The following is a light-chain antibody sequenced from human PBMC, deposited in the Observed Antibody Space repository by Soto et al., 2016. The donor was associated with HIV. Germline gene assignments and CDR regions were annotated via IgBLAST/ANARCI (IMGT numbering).Light chain of an antibody. V-gene: IGKV2-28*01. Sequence: EIVMTQSPLSLPVTPGEPASISCRSSQSLLHSNGDTYLDWYLQKPGQSPQLLIYLGSNRASGVPDGFSGSGSGTEFTLKITRVEAEDVGVYYCVQTLQFWTFGQGTKVEIK. CDR1: QSLLHSNGDTY. CDR3: VQTLQFWT. CDR2: LGS. J-gene: IGKJ1*01.